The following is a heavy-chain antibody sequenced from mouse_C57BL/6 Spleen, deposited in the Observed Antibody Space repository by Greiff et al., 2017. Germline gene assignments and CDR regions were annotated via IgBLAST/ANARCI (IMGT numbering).Heavy chain of an antibody. CDR3: ARRDYGSSYVDYAMDY. D-gene: IGHD1-1*01. J-gene: IGHJ4*01. V-gene: IGHV1-59*01. Sequence: VKLQQPGAELVRPGTSVKLSSKASGTTFPGYGRHWEKQRLGQGLGWIGVIDPSDSYTNYKQKCKGKATLTVDTSSSTAYMQLSSLTSEDSAVYYCARRDYGSSYVDYAMDYWGQGTSVTVSS. CDR2: IDPSDSYT. CDR1: GTTFPGYG.